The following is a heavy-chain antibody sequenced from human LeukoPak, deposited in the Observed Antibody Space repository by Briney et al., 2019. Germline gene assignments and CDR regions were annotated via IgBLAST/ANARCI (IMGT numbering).Heavy chain of an antibody. Sequence: SETLSLTCTVSGGSISSYYWSWIRQPPGKGLEWIGYIYYSGSTNYNPSLKSRVTISVDTSKNQFSLKLSSVTAADTAVYYCVRQGGGFHYYGMDVWGQGTTVTVSS. CDR2: IYYSGST. D-gene: IGHD2-15*01. CDR3: VRQGGGFHYYGMDV. V-gene: IGHV4-59*08. J-gene: IGHJ6*02. CDR1: GGSISSYY.